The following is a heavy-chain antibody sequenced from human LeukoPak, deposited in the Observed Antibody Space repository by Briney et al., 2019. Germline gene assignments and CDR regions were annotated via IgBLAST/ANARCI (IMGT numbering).Heavy chain of an antibody. J-gene: IGHJ4*02. CDR3: ARLDYYYDSSGYGSCFDY. D-gene: IGHD3-22*01. CDR1: GDSVSSNSAA. Sequence: SQTLSLTCAISGDSVSSNSAAWNWIRQSPSRGLEWLGRTYYRSKWYNDYAVSVKSRITINPDTSKNQFSLQLNSVTPEDTAVYYCARLDYYYDSSGYGSCFDYWGQGTLVTVSS. V-gene: IGHV6-1*01. CDR2: TYYRSKWYN.